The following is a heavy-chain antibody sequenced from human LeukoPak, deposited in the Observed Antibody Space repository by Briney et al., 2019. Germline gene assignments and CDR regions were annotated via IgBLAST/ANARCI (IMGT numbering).Heavy chain of an antibody. Sequence: QPGGSLRLSCAASGFTFSGHEMNWVRRAPGKGLEWLSYINSRGNTVYYADSVKGRFTVSRDNAKNLMYLQMDSLRAEDTAIYYCARDEAWLPDYWGQGTLVTVSS. CDR3: ARDEAWLPDY. J-gene: IGHJ4*02. CDR2: INSRGNTV. D-gene: IGHD5-24*01. CDR1: GFTFSGHE. V-gene: IGHV3-48*03.